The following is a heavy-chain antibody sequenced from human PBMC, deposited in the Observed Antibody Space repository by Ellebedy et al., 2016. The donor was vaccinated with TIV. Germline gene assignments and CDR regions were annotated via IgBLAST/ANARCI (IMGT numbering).Heavy chain of an antibody. Sequence: GESLKISXAASGFTFSTYDMHWVRQAPGRGLEWVALIWDDGTTQYYADSVKGRFTISRDNAKNSLYLQMNSLRTEDTAVYYCAGPYSGGWYGPGYWGQGTLVTVSS. D-gene: IGHD6-19*01. CDR2: IWDDGTTQ. J-gene: IGHJ4*02. V-gene: IGHV3-33*03. CDR3: AGPYSGGWYGPGY. CDR1: GFTFSTYD.